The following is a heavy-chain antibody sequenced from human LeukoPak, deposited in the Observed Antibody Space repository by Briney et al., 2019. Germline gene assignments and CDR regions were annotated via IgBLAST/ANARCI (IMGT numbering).Heavy chain of an antibody. Sequence: ASVKVSCKTSGYTFTGYYIHWVRRAPGQGLEWLGRINPNSGGTSSAQKFQGRVTMTRDTSITTAYMELSSLRFDDTAVYYCARAMDDYGKNWFDPWGQGTLVTVPS. V-gene: IGHV1-2*06. J-gene: IGHJ5*02. CDR1: GYTFTGYY. D-gene: IGHD4-17*01. CDR2: INPNSGGT. CDR3: ARAMDDYGKNWFDP.